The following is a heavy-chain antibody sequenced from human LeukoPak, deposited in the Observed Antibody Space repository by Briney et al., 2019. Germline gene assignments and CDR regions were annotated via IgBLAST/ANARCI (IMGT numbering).Heavy chain of an antibody. V-gene: IGHV1-69*05. CDR2: IIPIFGTA. J-gene: IGHJ6*03. Sequence: SVKVSCKASGGTFSSYAISWVRQAPGQGLEWMGGIIPIFGTANYAQKFQGRVTITTDESTSTAYMELSSLRSEDTAVYYCARDRVAARPRYYYYYMDVWGKGTTVTVSS. CDR1: GGTFSSYA. CDR3: ARDRVAARPRYYYYYMDV. D-gene: IGHD6-6*01.